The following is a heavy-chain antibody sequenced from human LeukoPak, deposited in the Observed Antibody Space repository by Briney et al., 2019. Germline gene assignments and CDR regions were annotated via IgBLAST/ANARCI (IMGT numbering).Heavy chain of an antibody. V-gene: IGHV4-61*02. D-gene: IGHD3-22*01. CDR1: GGSISSGSYY. Sequence: SETLSLTCTVSGGSISSGSYYWSWIRQPAGKGLEWIGRIYTSGSTNYNPSLKSRVTISVDTSKNQFSLKLSSVAAADTAVYYCARDNHYDSSGFAYWGQGTLVTVSS. CDR3: ARDNHYDSSGFAY. J-gene: IGHJ4*02. CDR2: IYTSGST.